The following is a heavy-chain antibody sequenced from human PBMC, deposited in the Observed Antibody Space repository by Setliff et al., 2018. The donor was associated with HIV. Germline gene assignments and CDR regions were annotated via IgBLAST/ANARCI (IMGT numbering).Heavy chain of an antibody. V-gene: IGHV4-61*01. CDR1: GGSVSSGSYY. J-gene: IGHJ3*01. CDR3: ARAFSSGGDDAFDV. CDR2: IYYSGST. Sequence: SETLSLTCAVSGGSVSSGSYYWSWIRQPPGKGLEWIGYIYYSGSTNYNPSLKSRVTISLDTSKNQFSLKLTSVTAADTAVYYCARAFSSGGDDAFDVWGQGTLVTVSS. D-gene: IGHD3-10*01.